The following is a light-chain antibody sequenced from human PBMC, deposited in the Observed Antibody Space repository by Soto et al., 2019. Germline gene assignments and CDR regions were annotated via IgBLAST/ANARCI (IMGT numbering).Light chain of an antibody. V-gene: IGKV1-33*01. CDR2: DAS. CDR1: QDISNF. Sequence: DIQMTQSPSSLSASVGDRVTITCQASQDISNFLNWYQQKPGTAPKLLIDDASNLETGVPSRFSGSGSGTDFTFTISSLQPEDIATYYCQQYDNLPPFTFGPGTKVDIK. CDR3: QQYDNLPPFT. J-gene: IGKJ3*01.